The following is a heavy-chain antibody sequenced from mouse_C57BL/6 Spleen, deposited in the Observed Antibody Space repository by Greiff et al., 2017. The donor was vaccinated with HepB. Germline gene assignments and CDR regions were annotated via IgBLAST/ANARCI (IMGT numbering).Heavy chain of an antibody. Sequence: VQLQQPGAELVKPGASVKMSCKASGYTFTSYWITWVKQRPGQGLEWIGDIYPGSGSTNYNEKFKSKATLTVDKSSSTAYKQLSNLTSEDSAVYYCAKRLPGYAMDYRGQGTSVTVSS. J-gene: IGHJ4*01. CDR3: AKRLPGYAMDY. CDR1: GYTFTSYW. D-gene: IGHD3-2*02. CDR2: IYPGSGST. V-gene: IGHV1-55*01.